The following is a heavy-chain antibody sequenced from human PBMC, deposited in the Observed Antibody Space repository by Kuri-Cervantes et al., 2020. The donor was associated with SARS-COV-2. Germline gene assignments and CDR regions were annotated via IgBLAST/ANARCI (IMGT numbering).Heavy chain of an antibody. J-gene: IGHJ4*02. CDR1: GFTFSSYA. D-gene: IGHD2-2*01. V-gene: IGHV3-30*02. Sequence: GGSLRLSCAASGFTFSSYAMSWVRQAPGKGLEWVAFIRYDGSNKYYADSVKGRFTISRDNSKSALYLQMSSLRAEDTAVYYCATVFPPDTYHFDYWGQGTLVTVSS. CDR2: IRYDGSNK. CDR3: ATVFPPDTYHFDY.